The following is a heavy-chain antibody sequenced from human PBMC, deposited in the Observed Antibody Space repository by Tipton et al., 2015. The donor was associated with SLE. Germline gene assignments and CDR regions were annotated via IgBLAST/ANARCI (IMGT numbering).Heavy chain of an antibody. CDR1: GGSISSYY. J-gene: IGHJ4*02. Sequence: TLSLTCTVSGGSISSYYWSWIRQPPGKGLEWIGDIYYSGSTNYNPSLKSRVTISVDTSKNQFSLKRSSVTAADTAVYYCARSMRVGSEDYWGQGTLVTVSS. D-gene: IGHD6-19*01. V-gene: IGHV4-59*01. CDR2: IYYSGST. CDR3: ARSMRVGSEDY.